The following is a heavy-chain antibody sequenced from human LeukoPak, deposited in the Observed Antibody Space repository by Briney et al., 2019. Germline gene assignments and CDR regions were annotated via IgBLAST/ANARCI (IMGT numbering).Heavy chain of an antibody. V-gene: IGHV4-39*01. CDR3: ARHVARITGTTRWFDP. J-gene: IGHJ5*02. Sequence: PSETLSLTCTVSGGSISSSSYYWGWIRQPPGKGLEWIGSIYYSGSTYYNPSLKSRVTISVGTSKNQFSLKLSSVTAADTAVYYCARHVARITGTTRWFDPWGQGTLVTVSS. CDR2: IYYSGST. D-gene: IGHD1-7*01. CDR1: GGSISSSSYY.